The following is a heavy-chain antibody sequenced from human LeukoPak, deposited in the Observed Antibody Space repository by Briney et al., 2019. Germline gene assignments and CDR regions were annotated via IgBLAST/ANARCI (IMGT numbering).Heavy chain of an antibody. CDR2: MNTDGSSI. CDR3: ARGDYSNYEGYYFDY. D-gene: IGHD4-11*01. V-gene: IGHV3-74*01. Sequence: GGSLRLSCAASGFTFSNYWMHWVRQAPGKGLVWVSRMNTDGSSISYADSVKGRFTISRDNAKNSLYLQMNSLRAEDTAVYYCARGDYSNYEGYYFDYWGQGTLVTVSS. CDR1: GFTFSNYW. J-gene: IGHJ4*02.